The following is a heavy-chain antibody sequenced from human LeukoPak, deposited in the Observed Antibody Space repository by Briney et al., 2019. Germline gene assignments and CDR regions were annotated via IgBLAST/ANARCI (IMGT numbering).Heavy chain of an antibody. CDR3: ASRYSGYDPGAFDI. J-gene: IGHJ3*02. CDR2: ISAYNGNT. CDR1: GYTFTSYG. V-gene: IGHV1-18*01. Sequence: GASVKVSCKASGYTFTSYGISWVPQARGQGREWMGWISAYNGNTNYAQKLHGKVTMTTDTSTSTAYMDVRSLRSDDAAVYYCASRYSGYDPGAFDIWGQGTMVTVSS. D-gene: IGHD5-12*01.